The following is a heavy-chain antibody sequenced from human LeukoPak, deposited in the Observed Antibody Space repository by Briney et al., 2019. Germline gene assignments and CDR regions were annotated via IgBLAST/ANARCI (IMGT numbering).Heavy chain of an antibody. Sequence: VQPGGSLRLSCAASGFTVSSNYMSWVRQAPGKGLEWVSVIYSGGNTYYADSVKGRFTISRDNSKNTLYLQMTSLRAEDTAVYYCARADYYDSSGYNDYWGQGTLVTVSS. CDR2: IYSGGNT. CDR1: GFTVSSNY. D-gene: IGHD3-22*01. J-gene: IGHJ4*02. V-gene: IGHV3-53*01. CDR3: ARADYYDSSGYNDY.